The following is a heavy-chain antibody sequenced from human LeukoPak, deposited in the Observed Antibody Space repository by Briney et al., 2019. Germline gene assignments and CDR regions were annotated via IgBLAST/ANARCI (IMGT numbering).Heavy chain of an antibody. Sequence: ASVKVSCKASGYTFTSYDINWVRQATGQGLEWMGWMNPNSGNTGYAQKFQGRVTMTRNTSISTGYMELSSLRSEDTAVYYCARESLPLGDAFDIWGQGTMVTVSS. CDR2: MNPNSGNT. J-gene: IGHJ3*02. D-gene: IGHD3-16*01. CDR1: GYTFTSYD. CDR3: ARESLPLGDAFDI. V-gene: IGHV1-8*01.